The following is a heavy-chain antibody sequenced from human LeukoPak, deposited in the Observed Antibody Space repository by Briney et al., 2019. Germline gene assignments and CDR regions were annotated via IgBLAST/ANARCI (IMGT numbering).Heavy chain of an antibody. D-gene: IGHD5-24*01. J-gene: IGHJ4*02. V-gene: IGHV3-74*01. CDR2: MNIDGSSI. Sequence: GGSLRPSCVASGFSLSSYWMHWVRQAPGKGLEWVSRMNIDGSSISYADSVKGRFTISRDNAKNTLYLQMSSLRAKDTAVYYCARIGATMAYFDYWGQGTLVTVSS. CDR3: ARIGATMAYFDY. CDR1: GFSLSSYW.